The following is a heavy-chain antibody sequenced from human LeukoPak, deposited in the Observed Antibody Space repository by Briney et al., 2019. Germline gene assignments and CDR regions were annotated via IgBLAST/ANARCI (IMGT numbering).Heavy chain of an antibody. CDR3: ARGKDWELPGSFDY. Sequence: PGGSLRLSCAASGFTFSSYGMHWVRQAPGKGLEWVSAISGSGGSTYYADSVKGRFTISRDNAKNSLYLQMNSLRAEDMALYYCARGKDWELPGSFDYWGQGTLVTVSS. CDR2: ISGSGGST. D-gene: IGHD1-26*01. V-gene: IGHV3-23*01. CDR1: GFTFSSYG. J-gene: IGHJ4*02.